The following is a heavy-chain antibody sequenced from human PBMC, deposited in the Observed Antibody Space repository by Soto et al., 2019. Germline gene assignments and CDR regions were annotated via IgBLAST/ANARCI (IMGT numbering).Heavy chain of an antibody. CDR2: ISYDGSNK. Sequence: PGGSLRLSCAASGFTFISYAMHWVRQAPGKGLEWVAVISYDGSNKYYADSVKGRFTISRDNSKNTLYLQMNSLRAEDTAVYYCAVQGGYSYGGFDYWGQGTLVTVSS. CDR1: GFTFISYA. D-gene: IGHD5-18*01. CDR3: AVQGGYSYGGFDY. V-gene: IGHV3-30-3*01. J-gene: IGHJ4*02.